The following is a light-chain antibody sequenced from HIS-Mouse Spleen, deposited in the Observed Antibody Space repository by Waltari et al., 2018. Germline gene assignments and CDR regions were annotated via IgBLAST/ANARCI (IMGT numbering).Light chain of an antibody. CDR2: EVS. CDR3: SSYTSSSTWV. V-gene: IGLV2-14*01. CDR1: SRDVGGYNY. Sequence: QSALTQPASVAGPPGQPTTIPCTRTSRDVGGYNYVSWYQQHPGKAPKLMIYEVSNRPSGVSNRFSGSKSGNTASLTISGLQAEDEADYYCSSYTSSSTWVFGGGTKLTVL. J-gene: IGLJ3*02.